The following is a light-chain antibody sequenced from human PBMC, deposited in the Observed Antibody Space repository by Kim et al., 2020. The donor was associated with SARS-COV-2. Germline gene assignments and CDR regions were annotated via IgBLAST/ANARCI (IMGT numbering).Light chain of an antibody. CDR1: SLRSYY. J-gene: IGLJ3*02. CDR2: GKN. V-gene: IGLV3-19*01. CDR3: NSRDSSGNHWV. Sequence: ALGQTVRITCKGDSLRSYYANWYQQKPGQAPILVIYGKNNRPSGVPDRFSGSNSGNTASLTITGAQAEDEADYYCNSRDSSGNHWVFGGGTQLTVL.